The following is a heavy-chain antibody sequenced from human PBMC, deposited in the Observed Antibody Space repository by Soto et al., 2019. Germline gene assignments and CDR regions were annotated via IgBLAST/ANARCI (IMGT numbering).Heavy chain of an antibody. V-gene: IGHV3-11*01. Sequence: QVQLVESGGGLVKPGGSLRLSCAASGFTFSNYHMSWIRQAPAKGLEWISYISRAGTTTYYADSVRGRFTISRDNAKNSLYLQMDSLRADDTVVYFCAGFDDNGWGRYRDDWGQGTLVTVSS. CDR3: AGFDDNGWGRYRDD. J-gene: IGHJ4*02. D-gene: IGHD3-16*02. CDR1: GFTFSNYH. CDR2: ISRAGTTT.